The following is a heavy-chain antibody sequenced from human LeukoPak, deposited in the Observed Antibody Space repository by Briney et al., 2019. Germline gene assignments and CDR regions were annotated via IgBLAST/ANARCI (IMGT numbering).Heavy chain of an antibody. D-gene: IGHD4-17*01. Sequence: GGSLRLSCAASRFTFSNYGMHWVRQAPGKGLEWVAVISYDGSNKYYADSVKGRFTISRDNSKNTLYLQMNSLRAEDTAVYYCAREPWYGDYVNYFDYWGQGTLVTVSS. J-gene: IGHJ4*02. CDR3: AREPWYGDYVNYFDY. V-gene: IGHV3-30*19. CDR1: RFTFSNYG. CDR2: ISYDGSNK.